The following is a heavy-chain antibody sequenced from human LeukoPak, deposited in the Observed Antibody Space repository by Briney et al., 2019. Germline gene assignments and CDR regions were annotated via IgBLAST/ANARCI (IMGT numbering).Heavy chain of an antibody. Sequence: GGSLRLSCVASGFTFSDYYMSWIRQAPGKGLEWVSYISSSSSYTNYADSVKGRFTISRDNAKNSLYLQMNSLRAEDTAVYYCARASTTVTPYYCYGMDVWGKGTTVTVSS. J-gene: IGHJ6*04. CDR1: GFTFSDYY. CDR3: ARASTTVTPYYCYGMDV. D-gene: IGHD4-17*01. V-gene: IGHV3-11*06. CDR2: ISSSSSYT.